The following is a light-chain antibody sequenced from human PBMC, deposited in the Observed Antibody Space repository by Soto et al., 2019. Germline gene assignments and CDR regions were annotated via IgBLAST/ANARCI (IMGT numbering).Light chain of an antibody. V-gene: IGLV2-23*02. Sequence: QSALTQPASVSGSPGQSITISCTGTSSDVGGYNLVSWYQQHPGKGPKLMIYEDTKRPSGVSDRFSGSKSGNTASLTISGLQAEDEADYYCCSYVATSSFVFGGGTQLTVL. CDR1: SSDVGGYNL. CDR2: EDT. CDR3: CSYVATSSFV. J-gene: IGLJ3*02.